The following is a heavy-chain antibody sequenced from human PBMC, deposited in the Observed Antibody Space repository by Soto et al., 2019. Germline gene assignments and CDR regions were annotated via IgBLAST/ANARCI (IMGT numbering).Heavy chain of an antibody. V-gene: IGHV3-23*01. J-gene: IGHJ4*02. CDR2: ISGSGGST. CDR1: GFTFSSYA. CDR3: AKDYYCDY. Sequence: EVQLLESGGGLVQPGGSLRLSCAASGFTFSSYAMTWVRQAPGKGLKWVSTISGSGGSTYYADSVKGRFTISRDNSKNTLYLQMNSLRAEDTALYYCAKDYYCDYWGQGTLVTVSS.